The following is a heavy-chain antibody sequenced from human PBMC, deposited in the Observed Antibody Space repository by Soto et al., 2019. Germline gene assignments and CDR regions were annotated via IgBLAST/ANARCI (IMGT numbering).Heavy chain of an antibody. V-gene: IGHV1-18*01. J-gene: IGHJ6*03. CDR3: ARRVYDDLYYMDV. CDR1: GYSFTSYG. Sequence: QVQLVQSGAEVKRPGASVKVSCKASGYSFTSYGISWVRQAPGQGLERMGWISGYNGHPTYPQKDQDRVTMTPDTSTSTAYMELRSLRSDVTAVYYCARRVYDDLYYMDVWGKGNTVTGSS. CDR2: ISGYNGHP. D-gene: IGHD3-3*01.